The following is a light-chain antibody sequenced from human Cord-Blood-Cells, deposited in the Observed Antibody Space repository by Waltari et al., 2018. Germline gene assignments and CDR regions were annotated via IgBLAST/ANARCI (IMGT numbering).Light chain of an antibody. J-gene: IGKJ1*01. Sequence: EIVLTQSPGTLSLSPGARANLSCRASQSVSSSYLAWYQQKPGQAPRLLIYGASSRATGIPDRFSGSGSGTDFTLTISRLEPEDFAVYYCQQYGSSPQTFGQGTKVEIK. CDR2: GAS. CDR3: QQYGSSPQT. CDR1: QSVSSSY. V-gene: IGKV3-20*01.